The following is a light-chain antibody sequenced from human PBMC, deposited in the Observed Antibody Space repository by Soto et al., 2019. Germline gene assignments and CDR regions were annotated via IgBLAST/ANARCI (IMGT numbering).Light chain of an antibody. V-gene: IGLV2-8*01. CDR2: EVS. CDR3: SSYAGSNTVYV. CDR1: SRDVGGYNC. Sequence: QSVLTEPPSAAGSSGQAVTISCTGTSRDVGGYNCVSWYQQHPGKAPKLMIYEVSKRPSGVPDRFSGSKSGNTASLTVSGLQAEDEADYYCSSYAGSNTVYVFGNGTKVTVL. J-gene: IGLJ1*01.